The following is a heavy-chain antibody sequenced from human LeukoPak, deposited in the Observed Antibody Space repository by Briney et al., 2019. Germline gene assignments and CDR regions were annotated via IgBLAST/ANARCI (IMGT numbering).Heavy chain of an antibody. CDR1: GYTFTSYG. Sequence: ASVKVSCKASGYTFTSYGISWVRQAPGQGLEWMGWISAYNGNTNYAQKLQGRVTMTTDTPTSTAYMELRSLRSDDTAVYYCARVQRDSGYYDFLSAYYPYNWFDPCGQGTLVTVSS. J-gene: IGHJ5*02. CDR3: ARVQRDSGYYDFLSAYYPYNWFDP. V-gene: IGHV1-18*01. CDR2: ISAYNGNT. D-gene: IGHD3-9*01.